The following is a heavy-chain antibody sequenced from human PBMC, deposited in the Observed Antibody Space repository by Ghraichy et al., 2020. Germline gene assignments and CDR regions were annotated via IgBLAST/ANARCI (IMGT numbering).Heavy chain of an antibody. J-gene: IGHJ4*02. CDR1: GGSMSSRNHN. CDR3: ARHTPDPFTGYLDGVFDS. V-gene: IGHV4-39*01. Sequence: SETLSLTCAVSGGSMSSRNHNWGWIRQPPGQGLEWIGRIYYTGSTNYNPSLESRVSMSVDTSKNQFSLKLRSVTAADTAVYYCARHTPDPFTGYLDGVFDSWGQGTLLTVSS. D-gene: IGHD3-9*01. CDR2: IYYTGST.